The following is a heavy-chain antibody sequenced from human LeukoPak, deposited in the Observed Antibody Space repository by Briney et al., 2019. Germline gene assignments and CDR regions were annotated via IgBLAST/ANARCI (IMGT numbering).Heavy chain of an antibody. CDR2: IYYSGST. CDR3: ARVRGVAFDP. D-gene: IGHD2-15*01. CDR1: GGSISSSSYY. Sequence: PSETLSLTCTVSGGSISSSSYYWGWLRQPPGKGLEWIGSIYYSGSTYYNPSLKSRVTISVDTSKNQFSLKLSSVTAADTAVYYCARVRGVAFDPWGQGTLVTVSS. J-gene: IGHJ5*02. V-gene: IGHV4-39*01.